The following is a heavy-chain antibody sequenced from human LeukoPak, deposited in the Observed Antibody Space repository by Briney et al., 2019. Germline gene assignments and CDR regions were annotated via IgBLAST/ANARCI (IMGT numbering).Heavy chain of an antibody. CDR2: INHSGST. CDR1: GGSFSGYY. Sequence: SETLSLTCAVYGGSFSGYYWSWIRQPPGKGLKWIGEINHSGSTNYNPSLKGRVTISVDTSKNQFSLKLSSVTAADTAVYYCAREKPMVRGVIINYWGQGTLVTVSS. V-gene: IGHV4-34*01. CDR3: AREKPMVRGVIINY. D-gene: IGHD3-10*01. J-gene: IGHJ4*02.